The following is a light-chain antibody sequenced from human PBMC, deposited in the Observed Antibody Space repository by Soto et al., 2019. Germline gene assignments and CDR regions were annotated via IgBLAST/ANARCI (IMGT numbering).Light chain of an antibody. CDR2: DVS. J-gene: IGLJ1*01. CDR3: SSYTSSSLWV. Sequence: QSALTQPASVSGSPGQSITISCTGTSSDIDGYNYVSWYQQHPGKAPKLMIYDVSNRPSGVSNRFSGSKSGNTASLTISGLQAEDEADYYCSSYTSSSLWVFGNGTKVTVL. V-gene: IGLV2-14*01. CDR1: SSDIDGYNY.